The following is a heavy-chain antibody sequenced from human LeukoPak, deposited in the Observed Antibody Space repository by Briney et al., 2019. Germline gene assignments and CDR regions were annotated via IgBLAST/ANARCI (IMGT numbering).Heavy chain of an antibody. CDR1: GFNFVSYT. V-gene: IGHV3-23*01. Sequence: GGSLRLSCVASGFNFVSYTMNWVRQAPGKGPEWVSVIANSGETTHYADSVKGRFTISRDNSKNTLYLQMDSLRAEDTAIYYCAKGSVVYYDFWSGSYSDYWGQGTLVTVSS. J-gene: IGHJ4*02. CDR3: AKGSVVYYDFWSGSYSDY. CDR2: IANSGETT. D-gene: IGHD3-3*01.